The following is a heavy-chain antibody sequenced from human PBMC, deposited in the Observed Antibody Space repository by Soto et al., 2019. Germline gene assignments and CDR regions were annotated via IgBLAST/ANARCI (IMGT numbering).Heavy chain of an antibody. V-gene: IGHV1-69*02. CDR2: SIPILGIA. CDR1: GGTFSSYI. J-gene: IGHJ4*02. CDR3: ARCPRTHTEGAACFDY. Sequence: QVQLVQSGAEVKKPGSSVKVSCKASGGTFSSYIISWVRQAPGQGLEWMGRSIPILGIANYAQKFQGRVTVTTGNSTSTGDREMSSLKSAETDVHYGARCPRTHTEGAACFDYCVQKTRGSVCS. D-gene: IGHD1-26*01.